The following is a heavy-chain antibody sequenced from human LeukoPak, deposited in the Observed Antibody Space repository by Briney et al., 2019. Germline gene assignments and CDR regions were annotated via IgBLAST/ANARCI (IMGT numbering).Heavy chain of an antibody. J-gene: IGHJ4*02. CDR3: AISQGSYYDTSGYLGGDY. V-gene: IGHV1-18*01. CDR1: GYTFTNYG. D-gene: IGHD3-22*01. CDR2: ISAYSGNT. Sequence: RASVKVSCKASGYTFTNYGIFWVRQAPGQGLEWMGWISAYSGNTNYAQKLQGRVTMTTETSTSTAYMELESLRSDDTAVYYCAISQGSYYDTSGYLGGDYWGQGTLVTVSS.